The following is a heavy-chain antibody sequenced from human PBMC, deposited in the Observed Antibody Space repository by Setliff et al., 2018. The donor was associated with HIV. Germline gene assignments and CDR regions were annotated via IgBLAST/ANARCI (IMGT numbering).Heavy chain of an antibody. CDR2: IHTSGTT. J-gene: IGHJ6*03. CDR3: AREYYRSGGYYSGWKYYYMDV. Sequence: SETLSLTCAVSGGSISSAYWTWVRQPPGKGLEWIGNIHTSGTTKYNPSLNSRVTISVDMSKSLFSLRLSSVTAADTAMYYCAREYYRSGGYYSGWKYYYMDVWGKGTTVTVSS. CDR1: GGSISSAY. V-gene: IGHV4-4*08. D-gene: IGHD2-15*01.